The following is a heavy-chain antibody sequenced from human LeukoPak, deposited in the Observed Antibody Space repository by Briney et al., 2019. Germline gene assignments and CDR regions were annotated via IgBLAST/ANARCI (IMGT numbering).Heavy chain of an antibody. D-gene: IGHD3-10*01. J-gene: IGHJ4*02. CDR2: IKQDGSEK. V-gene: IGHV3-7*01. CDR1: GFTFSSYW. Sequence: GGSLRLSCAASGFTFSSYWMSWVRQAPEKGLEWVANIKQDGSEKYYVDSVEGRFTISRDNAKNSLYLQMNSLRAEDTAVYYCARELYYGSGSYRYWGQGTLVTVSS. CDR3: ARELYYGSGSYRY.